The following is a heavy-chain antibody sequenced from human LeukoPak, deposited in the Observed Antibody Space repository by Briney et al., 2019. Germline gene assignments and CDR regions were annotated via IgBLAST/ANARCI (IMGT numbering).Heavy chain of an antibody. CDR2: ISYDGSNK. Sequence: PGGSLRLSCAASGFTFSSYAMHWVRQAPGKGLEWVAVISYDGSNKYYADSVKGRFTISRDNSKNTLYLQMNSLRAEDTAVYYCVRGGDSSNRKRSLGFWGQGTLVTVSS. CDR1: GFTFSSYA. CDR3: VRGGDSSNRKRSLGF. D-gene: IGHD6-13*01. V-gene: IGHV3-30-3*01. J-gene: IGHJ4*02.